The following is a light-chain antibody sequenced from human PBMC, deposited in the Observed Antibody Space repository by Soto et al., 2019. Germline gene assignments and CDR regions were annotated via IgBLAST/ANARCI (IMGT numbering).Light chain of an antibody. CDR1: QSVGTN. Sequence: EIVMTQSPATLSATPGERAILSCRASQSVGTNLAWYQQKPGQAPRLLIYAASARAPGVPAWFSGSGSGTEFTLTISSLQSEDFAVYYCQHYYNWPLTFGQGTKVEIK. J-gene: IGKJ1*01. CDR2: AAS. CDR3: QHYYNWPLT. V-gene: IGKV3-15*01.